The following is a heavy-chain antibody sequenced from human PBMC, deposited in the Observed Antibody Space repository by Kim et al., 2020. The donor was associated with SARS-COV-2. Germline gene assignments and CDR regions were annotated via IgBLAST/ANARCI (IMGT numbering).Heavy chain of an antibody. J-gene: IGHJ5*02. Sequence: SETLSLTCTVSGGSISSYYWSWIRQPPGKGLEWIGYIYYSGSTNYNPSLKSRVTISVDTSKNQFSLKLSSVTAADTAVYYCARVSREMVRGVMGGWFDPWGQGTLVAVSS. CDR3: ARVSREMVRGVMGGWFDP. CDR1: GGSISSYY. CDR2: IYYSGST. V-gene: IGHV4-59*01. D-gene: IGHD3-10*01.